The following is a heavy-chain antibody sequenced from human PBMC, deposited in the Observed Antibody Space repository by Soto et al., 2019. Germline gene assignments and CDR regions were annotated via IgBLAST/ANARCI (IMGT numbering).Heavy chain of an antibody. J-gene: IGHJ4*02. D-gene: IGHD5-18*01. CDR1: GVSISSGGYY. Sequence: QVQLQESGPGLVKPSQTLSLTCTVSGVSISSGGYYWSWIRQHPGKGLEWIGYIYYSGSTYYNPSLKSRVTISVDTSKNQFSLKLSSVTAADTAVYYCARKVPAMAHYFDYWGQGTLVTVSS. CDR2: IYYSGST. CDR3: ARKVPAMAHYFDY. V-gene: IGHV4-31*03.